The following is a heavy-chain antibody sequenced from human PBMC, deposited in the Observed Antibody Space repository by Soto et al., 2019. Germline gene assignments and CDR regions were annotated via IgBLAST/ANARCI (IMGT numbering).Heavy chain of an antibody. CDR1: GFTFSNAW. D-gene: IGHD3-10*01. Sequence: EVQLVESGGGLVKPGGSLRLSCAASGFTFSNAWMSWVRQAPGKGLEWVGRIKSKTDGGTTDYAAPVKGRFTISRDNAKNSLYLQMNSLRAEDTAVYYCARDLWPHMDVWGQGTTVTVSS. V-gene: IGHV3-15*01. CDR3: ARDLWPHMDV. CDR2: IKSKTDGGTT. J-gene: IGHJ6*02.